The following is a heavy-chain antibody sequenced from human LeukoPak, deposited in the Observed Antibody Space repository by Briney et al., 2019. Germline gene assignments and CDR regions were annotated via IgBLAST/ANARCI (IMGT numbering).Heavy chain of an antibody. V-gene: IGHV4-61*02. D-gene: IGHD3-10*01. J-gene: IGHJ4*02. CDR3: ARDRAPGLLDY. CDR1: GGSISSGSYY. Sequence: TSETLSLTCTVSGGSISSGSYYWSWIRQPAGKGLEWIGRIYTSGSTNYNPSLKSRVTISVDTSKNQFSLKLSSVTAADTAVYYCARDRAPGLLDYWGQGTLVTVSS. CDR2: IYTSGST.